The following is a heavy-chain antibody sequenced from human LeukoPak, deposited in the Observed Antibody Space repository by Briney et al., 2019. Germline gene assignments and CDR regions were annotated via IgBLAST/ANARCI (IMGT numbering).Heavy chain of an antibody. J-gene: IGHJ2*01. V-gene: IGHV3-11*01. Sequence: GGSLRLSCAASGFTFSDYYMSWIRQAPGKGLEWVSYISSSGSTIYYADSVKGRFTISRDNAKNSLYLQMNSLRAEDTAVYYCARVVQLGILVRYFDLWGRGTLVTVSS. CDR1: GFTFSDYY. CDR3: ARVVQLGILVRYFDL. CDR2: ISSSGSTI. D-gene: IGHD7-27*01.